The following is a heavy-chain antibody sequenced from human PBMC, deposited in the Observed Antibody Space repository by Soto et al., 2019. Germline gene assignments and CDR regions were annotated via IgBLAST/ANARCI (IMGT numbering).Heavy chain of an antibody. CDR2: ISAYNGNT. CDR1: GYTPTNYD. CDR3: ARALYRSGTYYAFDN. Sequence: QVPLVQSGAEVKKPGASVTVSCKTSGYTPTNYDIGWVRQAPGQGLEWMGWISAYNGNTNSAQKLQGRLTMTTDTSXXTAYMELRSLRSDDTAVYYCARALYRSGTYYAFDNWGQGTLVTVSS. J-gene: IGHJ4*02. D-gene: IGHD1-26*01. V-gene: IGHV1-18*01.